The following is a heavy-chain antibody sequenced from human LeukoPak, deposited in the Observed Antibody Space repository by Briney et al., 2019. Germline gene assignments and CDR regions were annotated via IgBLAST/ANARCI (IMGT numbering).Heavy chain of an antibody. Sequence: GASVKVSCKASGYTFTSYDINWVRQAAGQGLEWMGWMNPNTGNAAYVQKFQGRVTMTRNTSTSTAYMELSSLRSEDTAVYYCARGARTDLWFGELQPWGQGTTVTVSS. CDR3: ARGARTDLWFGELQP. J-gene: IGHJ6*02. CDR1: GYTFTSYD. D-gene: IGHD3-10*01. CDR2: MNPNTGNA. V-gene: IGHV1-8*01.